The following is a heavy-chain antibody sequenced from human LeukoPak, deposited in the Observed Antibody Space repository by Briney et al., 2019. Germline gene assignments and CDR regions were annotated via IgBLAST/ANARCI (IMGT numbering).Heavy chain of an antibody. Sequence: GASVKVSCKASGYDITSYYMHWVRQAPGQGLEWMGWINPNSGGTNYAQKFQGRVTMTRDTSISTAYVELSKLRSDDTAVYYCARARGTIPRVYYFDYWGQGTLVTVSS. CDR2: INPNSGGT. D-gene: IGHD2-21*01. CDR3: ARARGTIPRVYYFDY. CDR1: GYDITSYY. V-gene: IGHV1-2*02. J-gene: IGHJ4*02.